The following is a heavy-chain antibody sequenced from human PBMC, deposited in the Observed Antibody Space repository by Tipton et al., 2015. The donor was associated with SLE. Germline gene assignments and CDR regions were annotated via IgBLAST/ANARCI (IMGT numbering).Heavy chain of an antibody. CDR2: IYYSGST. J-gene: IGHJ4*02. Sequence: LRLSCTVSGCSISSYYWSWIRQAPGKGLEWIGYIYYSGSTNYNPSLKSRVTISVDTSKNQFSLKLSSVTAADTAVYYCAICCSGGSFGYWGQGTLVTVSS. CDR1: GCSISSYY. V-gene: IGHV4-59*01. D-gene: IGHD2-15*01. CDR3: AICCSGGSFGY.